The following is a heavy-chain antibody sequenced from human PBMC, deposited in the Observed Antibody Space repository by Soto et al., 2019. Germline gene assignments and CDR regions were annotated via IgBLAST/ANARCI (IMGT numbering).Heavy chain of an antibody. V-gene: IGHV3-74*01. CDR2: INSDGSST. J-gene: IGHJ3*02. CDR3: ARWSSSTGAFDI. Sequence: GGSLRLSCAASGFTFSSYWMHWVRQAPGKGLVWVSRINSDGSSTSYADSVKGRFTISRDNAKNTLYLQMNSLRAEVTAVYYCARWSSSTGAFDIWGQGTMVTVSS. CDR1: GFTFSSYW. D-gene: IGHD1-1*01.